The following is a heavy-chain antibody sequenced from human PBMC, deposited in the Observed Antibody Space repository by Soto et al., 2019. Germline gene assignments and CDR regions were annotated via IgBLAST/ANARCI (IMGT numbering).Heavy chain of an antibody. CDR3: AMGEQYSGRIFDY. J-gene: IGHJ4*01. CDR2: TYYRSKWYY. CDR1: GDSVSSNSAG. Sequence: SQTLSLTCALTGDSVSSNSAGWSWVRQSPSRGLEWLGRTYYRSKWYYEYAVSVRGRITINPDTSKNQYSLQLNSVTPEDTAVYFCAMGEQYSGRIFDYWGQGTLVTVSS. D-gene: IGHD1-26*01. V-gene: IGHV6-1*01.